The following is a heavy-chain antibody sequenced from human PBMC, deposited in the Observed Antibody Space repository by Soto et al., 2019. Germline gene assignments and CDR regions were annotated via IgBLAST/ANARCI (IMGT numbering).Heavy chain of an antibody. D-gene: IGHD4-17*01. J-gene: IGHJ5*02. CDR1: GGSISSYY. CDR2: IFYFGST. V-gene: IGHV4-59*12. CDR3: ARETYGDYVGYFDP. Sequence: SETLSLTCTVSGGSISSYYWSWIRQTPGKGLEWIGYIFYFGSTNYNPSLKSRVTLSIDTSKNQLSLKLSSVTAADTAVYYCARETYGDYVGYFDPWGQGIQVTVSS.